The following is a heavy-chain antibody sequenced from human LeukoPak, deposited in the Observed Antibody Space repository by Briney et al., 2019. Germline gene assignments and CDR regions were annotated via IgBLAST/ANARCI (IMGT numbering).Heavy chain of an antibody. CDR1: GGSISSYY. V-gene: IGHV4-59*01. J-gene: IGHJ3*02. CDR3: ARGYGGDRPGDAFDI. D-gene: IGHD2-21*02. CDR2: IYYSGST. Sequence: SETLSLTCAVSGGSISSYYWSWIRQPPGKGLEWIGYIYYSGSTNYNPSLKSRVTISVDTSKNQFSLKLTSVTAADTALYLCARGYGGDRPGDAFDIWGQGTMVTVSS.